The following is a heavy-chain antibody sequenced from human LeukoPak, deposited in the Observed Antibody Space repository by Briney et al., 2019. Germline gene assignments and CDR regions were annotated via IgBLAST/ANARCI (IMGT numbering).Heavy chain of an antibody. CDR3: ATKDPPVTTVVTLGYYYYYMDV. CDR1: GGTFSSYA. D-gene: IGHD4-23*01. V-gene: IGHV1-69*13. CDR2: IIPIFGTA. Sequence: GASVKVSCKASGGTFSSYAISWVRQAPGQGLEWMGGIIPIFGTANYAQKFQGRVTIHADESTSTAYMELSSLRSEDTAVYYCATKDPPVTTVVTLGYYYYYMDVWGKGTTVTVSS. J-gene: IGHJ6*03.